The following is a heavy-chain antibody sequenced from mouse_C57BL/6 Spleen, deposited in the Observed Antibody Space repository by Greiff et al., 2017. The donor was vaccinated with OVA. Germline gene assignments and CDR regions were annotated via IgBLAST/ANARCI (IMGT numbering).Heavy chain of an antibody. J-gene: IGHJ2*01. CDR2: ISDGGSYT. Sequence: EVKVVESGGGLVKPGGSLKLSCAASGFTFSSYAMSWVRQTPEKRLEWVATISDGGSYTYYPDNVKGRFTISRDNAKNNLYLQMSHLKSEDTAMYYCARDRDYGSGGDYFDYWGQGTTLTVSS. CDR3: ARDRDYGSGGDYFDY. CDR1: GFTFSSYA. D-gene: IGHD1-1*01. V-gene: IGHV5-4*01.